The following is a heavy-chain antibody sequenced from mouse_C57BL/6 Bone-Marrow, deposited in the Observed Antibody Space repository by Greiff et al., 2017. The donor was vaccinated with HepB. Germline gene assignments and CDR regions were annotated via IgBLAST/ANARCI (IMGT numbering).Heavy chain of an antibody. CDR2: IDPSDSYT. V-gene: IGHV1-50*01. D-gene: IGHD2-1*01. J-gene: IGHJ4*01. CDR1: GYTFTSYW. CDR3: ARLYPVSFNYAMDY. Sequence: QVQLQQPGAELVKPGASVKLSCKASGYTFTSYWMQWVKQRPGQGLEWIGEIDPSDSYTNYNQKFKGKATLTVDTSSSTAYMQLSSLTSEDSAVYYSARLYPVSFNYAMDYWGQGTSVTVSS.